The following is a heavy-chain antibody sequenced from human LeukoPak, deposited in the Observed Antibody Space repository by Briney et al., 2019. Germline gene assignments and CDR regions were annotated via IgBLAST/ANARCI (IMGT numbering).Heavy chain of an antibody. Sequence: GKSLRLSCAVSGFTVSSIYLSWVRQAPGRGLEWVSLIFSDGRTYHADSAKGRFTISRDNSKNTLYLQMNSLRAEDTAVYYCARAQSPYAYYYYYYMDVWGKGTTVTVSS. CDR3: ARAQSPYAYYYYYYMDV. CDR2: IFSDGRT. J-gene: IGHJ6*03. V-gene: IGHV3-66*02. CDR1: GFTVSSIY.